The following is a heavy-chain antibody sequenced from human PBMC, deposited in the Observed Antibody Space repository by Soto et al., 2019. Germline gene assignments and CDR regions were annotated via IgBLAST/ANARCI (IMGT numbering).Heavy chain of an antibody. D-gene: IGHD1-26*01. Sequence: ASVKVSCKASGYTFTSTWMHWVRQAPGQGLEWMGIINPYGGAATYAEKFQGRVTMTRDTSTGTVYMQLSSLTSEDTAVYYCARDDSGFSGSHYIDYFNYWGQGALVTVSS. J-gene: IGHJ4*02. CDR3: ARDDSGFSGSHYIDYFNY. CDR2: INPYGGAA. CDR1: GYTFTSTW. V-gene: IGHV1-46*01.